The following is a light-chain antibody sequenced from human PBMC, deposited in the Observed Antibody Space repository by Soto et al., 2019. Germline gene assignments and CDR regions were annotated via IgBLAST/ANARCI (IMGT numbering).Light chain of an antibody. V-gene: IGKV3-20*01. CDR2: SAS. J-gene: IGKJ1*01. CDR3: QQYGASPWT. CDR1: ETVSSTL. Sequence: EIVLTQSPGTLSLSPGERATLSCRASETVSSTLLAWYQQKPGQAPRLLISSASKRATGIPDRFSGSGSGTDFTLTINRLEPQDFAVYYCQQYGASPWTFGQGTKVDIK.